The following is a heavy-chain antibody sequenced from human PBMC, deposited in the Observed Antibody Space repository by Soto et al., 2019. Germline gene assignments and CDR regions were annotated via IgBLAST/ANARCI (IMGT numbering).Heavy chain of an antibody. CDR3: ARGFDLQYGMDV. CDR1: GFTLSIYS. CDR2: ISGSSDII. V-gene: IGHV3-48*02. Sequence: EVQLVESGGGLIQRGGSLRLSCAASGFTLSIYSLNWVRQAPRKGLEWLSYISGSSDIIYYADSVKGRFTISRDNAKNSRYLQMNSLRDEDTAVYFCARGFDLQYGMDVWGQGTTVTVSS. D-gene: IGHD3-10*01. J-gene: IGHJ6*02.